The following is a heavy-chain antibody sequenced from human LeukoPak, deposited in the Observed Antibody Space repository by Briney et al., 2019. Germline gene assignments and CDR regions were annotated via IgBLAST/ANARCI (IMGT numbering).Heavy chain of an antibody. CDR2: INHSGST. J-gene: IGHJ5*02. CDR3: ARAIVVVNWFDP. V-gene: IGHV4-34*01. CDR1: GGTFRGYY. Sequence: SETLSLTCAVYGGTFRGYYWSWIRRPPGEGLEWIGEINHSGSTNYNPSLKSRVTMSVDTSKNQFSLKLSSVTAADTAVYYCARAIVVVNWFDPWGQGTLVTVSS. D-gene: IGHD2-2*01.